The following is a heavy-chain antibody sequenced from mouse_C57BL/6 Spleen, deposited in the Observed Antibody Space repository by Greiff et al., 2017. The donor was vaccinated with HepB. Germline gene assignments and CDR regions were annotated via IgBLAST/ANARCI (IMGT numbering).Heavy chain of an antibody. CDR1: GYAFSSSW. V-gene: IGHV1-82*01. Sequence: QVQLQQSGPELVKPGASVKISCKASGYAFSSSWMNWVKQRPGKGLEWIGRIYPGDGDTNYNGKFKGKATLTADKSSSTAYMQLSSLTSEDSAVYFCARSEDYYGSSPWFAYWGQGTLVTVSA. D-gene: IGHD1-1*01. CDR2: IYPGDGDT. J-gene: IGHJ3*01. CDR3: ARSEDYYGSSPWFAY.